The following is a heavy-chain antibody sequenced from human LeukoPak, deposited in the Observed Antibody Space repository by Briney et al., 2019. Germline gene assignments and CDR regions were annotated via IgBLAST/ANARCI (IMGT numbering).Heavy chain of an antibody. D-gene: IGHD3-10*01. CDR1: GFTFTSST. CDR3: AGTPWFGELTLDY. CDR2: IVVDSGNT. J-gene: IGHJ4*02. V-gene: IGHV1-58*02. Sequence: SVKVSCKASGFTFTSSTIQWVRQARGQRLEWIGWIVVDSGNTNYAQEFQERVIITRDMSTTTVYMELSSLRSEDTAVYYCAGTPWFGELTLDYWGQGTLVTVSS.